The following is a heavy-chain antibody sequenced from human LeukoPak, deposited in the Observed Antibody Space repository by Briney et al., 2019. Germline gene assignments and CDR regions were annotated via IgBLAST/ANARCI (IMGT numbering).Heavy chain of an antibody. CDR2: IIPIFGTA. D-gene: IGHD3-10*01. CDR1: GGTFSSYA. V-gene: IGHV1-69*13. J-gene: IGHJ6*02. CDR3: ARGLTMVRGVIYYYGMDV. Sequence: GASVKVSCKASGGTFSSYAISWVRQAPGQGLEWMGGIIPIFGTANYAQKFQGRVTITADESTSTAYMELSSLRSEDTAVYYCARGLTMVRGVIYYYGMDVWGQGTTVTVSS.